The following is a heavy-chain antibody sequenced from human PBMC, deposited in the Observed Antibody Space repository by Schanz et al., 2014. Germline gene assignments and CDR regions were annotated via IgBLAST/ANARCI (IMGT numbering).Heavy chain of an antibody. Sequence: QVQLIQSGAEVKKPGASVKVSCTASGYTFTSYDINWVRQAPGQGLEWLGWMNPNSGNPGFAQKFQGRVTMTRNTSISTAYMEVSSLRSEDATVYYCARSGSSNWYCFDYWGQGTLVTVSS. CDR3: ARSGSSNWYCFDY. CDR1: GYTFTSYD. J-gene: IGHJ4*02. CDR2: MNPNSGNP. V-gene: IGHV1-8*01. D-gene: IGHD6-13*01.